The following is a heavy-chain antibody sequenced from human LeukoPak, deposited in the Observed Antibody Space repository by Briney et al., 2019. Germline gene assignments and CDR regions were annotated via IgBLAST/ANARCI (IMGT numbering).Heavy chain of an antibody. CDR3: ARGAQDSGSNYDYYYAMDV. CDR2: INSDGSST. J-gene: IGHJ6*02. Sequence: GGSLRLSCAASGFTVSSNYMSWVRQVPGKGLVWVSRINSDGSSTTYADSVKGRFSISRDNAKNTLYLQMNSLRAEDTAVYYCARGAQDSGSNYDYYYAMDVWGHGTTVTVSS. V-gene: IGHV3-74*01. D-gene: IGHD1-26*01. CDR1: GFTVSSNY.